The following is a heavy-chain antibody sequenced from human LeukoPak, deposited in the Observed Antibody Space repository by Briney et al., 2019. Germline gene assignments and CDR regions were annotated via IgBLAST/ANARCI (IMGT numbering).Heavy chain of an antibody. CDR2: IYPGDSDA. J-gene: IGHJ4*02. V-gene: IGHV5-51*03. D-gene: IGHD6-19*01. CDR1: GYLVANYW. CDR3: ARRDISGWYYFDY. Sequence: GAPLKISWGGCGYLVANYWIGWVRQLPGKGLEWMGIIYPGDSDARYSPSFQGQVTISADKSITTAYLQWSSLKASDSAMYYCARRDISGWYYFDYWGQGTLVTVSS.